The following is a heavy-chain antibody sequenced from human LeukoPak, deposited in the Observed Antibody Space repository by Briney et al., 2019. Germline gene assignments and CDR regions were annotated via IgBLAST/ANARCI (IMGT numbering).Heavy chain of an antibody. CDR1: GYTFTGYY. CDR3: AGEDNSSGYRPFDI. Sequence: ASVKVSCKASGYTFTGYYVHWVRQAPGQGLEWMGRINPNNGGTNYAQKFQGRVTMTRDMSMSTAYMELSRLRSVDTAVYYCAGEDNSSGYRPFDIWGQGTMVTVPS. J-gene: IGHJ3*02. V-gene: IGHV1-2*06. CDR2: INPNNGGT. D-gene: IGHD3-22*01.